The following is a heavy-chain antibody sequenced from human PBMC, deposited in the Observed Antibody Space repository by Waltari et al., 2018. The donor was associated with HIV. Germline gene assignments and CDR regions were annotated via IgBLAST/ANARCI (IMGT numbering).Heavy chain of an antibody. Sequence: QVQLVESGGVVVQPGRSLRLSCAASGFTSSNYGRNWVRQAPGRGLEWVALMWYDGSYEYYTDSVKGRFTISRDISKNTLCLHMNSLRAEDTAVYYCARLKGEESAIRYFDLWGRGTLVTVSS. CDR1: GFTSSNYG. D-gene: IGHD3-16*01. V-gene: IGHV3-33*01. CDR3: ARLKGEESAIRYFDL. CDR2: MWYDGSYE. J-gene: IGHJ2*01.